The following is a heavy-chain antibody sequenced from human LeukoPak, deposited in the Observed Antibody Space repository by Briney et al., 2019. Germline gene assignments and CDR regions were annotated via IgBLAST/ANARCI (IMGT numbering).Heavy chain of an antibody. Sequence: GGSLRLSCAASGFTFSSYSMNWVRQAPGKGLEWVSCISNSSSYINYADSVKGRFTISRDNAKNSLYLQMNSLRAEGTAVYYCARVVAYLALDYWGQGTLVTVSS. CDR3: ARVVAYLALDY. CDR1: GFTFSSYS. J-gene: IGHJ4*02. D-gene: IGHD3-16*01. CDR2: ISNSSSYI. V-gene: IGHV3-21*01.